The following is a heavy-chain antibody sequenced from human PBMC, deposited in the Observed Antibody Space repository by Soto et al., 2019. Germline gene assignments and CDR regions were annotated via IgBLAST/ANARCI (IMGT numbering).Heavy chain of an antibody. CDR2: TYYTSKWFN. Sequence: QVQLQLSGPGLMKPSQTLSLTCAISGDSVSSNSAGWNWVRQTPSRGLEWLGRTYYTSKWFNNYAVSVKSRITINPDTSQNQFSLQLDSVTPEDTAVYYCARGSWDDVSGHYYMDVWGKGTTVTVSS. V-gene: IGHV6-1*01. D-gene: IGHD5-12*01. CDR1: GDSVSSNSAG. CDR3: ARGSWDDVSGHYYMDV. J-gene: IGHJ6*03.